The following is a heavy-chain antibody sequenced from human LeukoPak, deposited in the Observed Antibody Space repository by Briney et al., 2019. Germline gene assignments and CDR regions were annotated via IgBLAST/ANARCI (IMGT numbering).Heavy chain of an antibody. CDR2: INQGGTT. D-gene: IGHD5-12*01. CDR1: GVSISSDY. V-gene: IGHV4-34*01. Sequence: SETLSLTCSVSGVSISSDYWSWIRQPPGKGLEWIGEINQGGTTNYNPSLRSRVTILIDTSRNQFSLRLSSVTAADTAVYYCARGRLFSGYRGNVGHEDFDYWGQGSLVTVSS. J-gene: IGHJ4*02. CDR3: ARGRLFSGYRGNVGHEDFDY.